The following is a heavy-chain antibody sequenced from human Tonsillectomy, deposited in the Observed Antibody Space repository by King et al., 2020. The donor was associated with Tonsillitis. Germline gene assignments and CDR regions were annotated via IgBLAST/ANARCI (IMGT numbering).Heavy chain of an antibody. CDR1: GFTFSSYS. V-gene: IGHV3-48*01. J-gene: IGHJ6*02. D-gene: IGHD6-19*01. Sequence: VQLVESGGDLVQPGGSLRLSCAASGFTFSSYSMNWVRQAPGKGLEWVSYISSSSSTIYYADSVKGRFTISRDNAKNSLYLQMNSLRAEDTAVYYCGRRTNGSGCFAAYGMDVWGQGTTVTVSS. CDR3: GRRTNGSGCFAAYGMDV. CDR2: ISSSSSTI.